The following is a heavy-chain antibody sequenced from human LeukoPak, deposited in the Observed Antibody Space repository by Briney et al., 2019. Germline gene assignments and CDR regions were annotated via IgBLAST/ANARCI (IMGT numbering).Heavy chain of an antibody. Sequence: GGSLRLSCAASGFTFDNYGMSWVRQAPGKGLEWVSGINWNGGSTGYADSVKGRFTISRDNAKNSLYLQMNSLRAEDTALYYCARTSYYYYYMDVWGKGTTVTVSS. J-gene: IGHJ6*03. CDR3: ARTSYYYYYMDV. CDR1: GFTFDNYG. CDR2: INWNGGST. V-gene: IGHV3-20*04.